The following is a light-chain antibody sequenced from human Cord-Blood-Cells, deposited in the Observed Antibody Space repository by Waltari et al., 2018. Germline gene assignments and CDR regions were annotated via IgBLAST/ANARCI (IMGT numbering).Light chain of an antibody. V-gene: IGKV1-39*01. J-gene: IGKJ3*01. Sequence: DIQMTQSPSSLSASVGDRVTITCRASQSISSYLNWDQQKPGKAPKLLIYAASSLQSGVPSRFSGSGSGTDFTLPISSLQPEDFATYYCQQSYSTPFTFGPGTKVDIK. CDR2: AAS. CDR1: QSISSY. CDR3: QQSYSTPFT.